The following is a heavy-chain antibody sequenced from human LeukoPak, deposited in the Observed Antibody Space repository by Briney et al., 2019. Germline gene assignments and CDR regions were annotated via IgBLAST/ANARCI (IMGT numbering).Heavy chain of an antibody. D-gene: IGHD4-23*01. CDR2: INHRGST. J-gene: IGHJ4*02. CDR1: GGSFSGYY. CDR3: VGYGGNSQFDY. V-gene: IGHV4-34*01. Sequence: SETLSLTCAVYGGSFSGYYWSWIRQPPGKGLEWIGEINHRGSTNYNPSLKSRVTISVDTSKNQFSLKLSSVTAADTAVYYCVGYGGNSQFDYWGQGTLVTVSS.